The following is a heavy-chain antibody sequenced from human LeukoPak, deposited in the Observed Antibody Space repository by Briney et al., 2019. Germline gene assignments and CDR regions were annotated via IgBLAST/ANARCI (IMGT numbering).Heavy chain of an antibody. Sequence: EASVKVSCKASGYTFTGYYMNWVRQAPGQGLEWMGRINPNSGGTNYAQKFQGRVTMTRDTSISTAYMELSRLRSDDTAVYYCARALNSVDIVATFWGQGTLVTVSS. V-gene: IGHV1-2*06. CDR3: ARALNSVDIVATF. CDR1: GYTFTGYY. D-gene: IGHD5-12*01. CDR2: INPNSGGT. J-gene: IGHJ4*02.